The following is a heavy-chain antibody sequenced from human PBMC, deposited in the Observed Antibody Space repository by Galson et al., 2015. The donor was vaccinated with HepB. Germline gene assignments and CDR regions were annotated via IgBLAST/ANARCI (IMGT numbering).Heavy chain of an antibody. CDR3: ARESLMYCNGIECYQAPDFDY. D-gene: IGHD2/OR15-2a*01. V-gene: IGHV3-30*03. J-gene: IGHJ4*02. Sequence: SLRLSCAASGFTFSNYAMHWVRQAPGKGLEWVALISFGERHTFYADSVKGRFTIARDNSKNTLYLQMNSLRPEDTALYYCARESLMYCNGIECYQAPDFDYWGQGTLATVSS. CDR1: GFTFSNYA. CDR2: ISFGERHT.